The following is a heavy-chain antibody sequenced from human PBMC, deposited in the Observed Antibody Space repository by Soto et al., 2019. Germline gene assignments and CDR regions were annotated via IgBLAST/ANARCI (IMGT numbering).Heavy chain of an antibody. CDR1: GASVTSGTYY. CDR2: INYSENT. Sequence: PSETLSLTCTVSGASVTSGTYYWTWIRQPPGKGLEWIGHINYSENTNYNPSLKSRVTISVDTSKNQVSLRLSSVTAADTAVYYCARCIAEVDYWGQGTLVTVSS. CDR3: ARCIAEVDY. D-gene: IGHD6-13*01. V-gene: IGHV4-61*01. J-gene: IGHJ4*02.